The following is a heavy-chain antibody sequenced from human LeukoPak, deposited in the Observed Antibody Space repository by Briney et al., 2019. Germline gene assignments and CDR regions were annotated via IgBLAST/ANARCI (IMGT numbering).Heavy chain of an antibody. Sequence: GGSLRLSCAAYGFTFTSYWMSWVRQAPGKGLEWVADIKQDGSEKYYVDSVKGRFTISRDNAKNSLYLQMNSLRAEDTAVYYCAQYCSSTSCYLGYYYYMDVWGKGTTVTVSS. V-gene: IGHV3-7*01. J-gene: IGHJ6*03. CDR1: GFTFTSYW. D-gene: IGHD2-2*01. CDR2: IKQDGSEK. CDR3: AQYCSSTSCYLGYYYYMDV.